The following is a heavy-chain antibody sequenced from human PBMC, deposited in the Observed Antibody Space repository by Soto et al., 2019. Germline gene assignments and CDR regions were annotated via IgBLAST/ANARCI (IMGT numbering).Heavy chain of an antibody. CDR2: IWFDESDN. CDR1: GFNFNTYG. Sequence: QVQLVESGGGVVQPGTSLRLSCVASGFNFNTYGMHWVRQAPGKGLEWVAVIWFDESDNYYADSVKGRFTISRDSSKNTLYLHMNSLRDEDTAVYYCARNLRWEPQFDNWGQRTLVTVSS. CDR3: ARNLRWEPQFDN. J-gene: IGHJ4*02. D-gene: IGHD4-17*01. V-gene: IGHV3-33*01.